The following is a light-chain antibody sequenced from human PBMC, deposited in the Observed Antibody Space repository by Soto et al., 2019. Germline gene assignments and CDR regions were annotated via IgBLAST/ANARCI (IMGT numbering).Light chain of an antibody. CDR1: QSVSTR. CDR2: DAS. CDR3: QQYSVYWT. J-gene: IGKJ1*01. Sequence: DSQMTQSPSSLSPSVGGRFTIICQASQSVSTRFAWYQQKPWKAPKVLIYDASSWAGGVPSRLTGSGSGTEFTLTINSLQPDDFATYYCQQYSVYWTFGQGTKVDIK. V-gene: IGKV1-5*02.